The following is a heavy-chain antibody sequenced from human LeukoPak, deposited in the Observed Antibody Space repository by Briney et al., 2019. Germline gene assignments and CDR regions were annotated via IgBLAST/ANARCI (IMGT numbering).Heavy chain of an antibody. D-gene: IGHD3-22*01. V-gene: IGHV1-69*04. J-gene: IGHJ3*02. CDR3: ARDSAMIVVVIGAFDI. CDR1: GYTFIGYY. CDR2: IIPILGIA. Sequence: SVKVSCKASGYTFIGYYMHWVRQAPGQGLEWMGRIIPILGIANYAQKFQGRVTITADKSTSTAYMELSSLRSEDTAVYYCARDSAMIVVVIGAFDIWGQGTMVTVSS.